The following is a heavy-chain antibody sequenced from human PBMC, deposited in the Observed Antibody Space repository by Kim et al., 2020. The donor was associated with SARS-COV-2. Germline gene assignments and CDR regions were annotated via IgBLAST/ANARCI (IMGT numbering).Heavy chain of an antibody. CDR1: GGSFSGYY. D-gene: IGHD2-8*01. V-gene: IGHV4-34*01. J-gene: IGHJ5*02. Sequence: SETLSLTCAVYGGSFSGYYWSWIRQPPGKGLEWIGEINHSGSTNYNPSLKSRVTISVDTSKNQFSLKLSSVTAADTAVYYCARGLKESTNLRGNWFDPWG. CDR2: INHSGST. CDR3: ARGLKESTNLRGNWFDP.